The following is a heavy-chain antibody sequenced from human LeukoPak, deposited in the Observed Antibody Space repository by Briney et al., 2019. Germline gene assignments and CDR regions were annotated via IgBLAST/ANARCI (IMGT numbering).Heavy chain of an antibody. Sequence: ASVKVSCKACGYTFTSYGISWVRQAPGQRLEWMGWMNPNSGNTGYAQKFQGRVTMTRNTSISTAYMELSSLRSEDTAVYYCARGSEPSGSYAFDFWGQGTMVTVSS. CDR3: ARGSEPSGSYAFDF. CDR1: GYTFTSYG. J-gene: IGHJ3*01. CDR2: MNPNSGNT. D-gene: IGHD3-10*01. V-gene: IGHV1-8*02.